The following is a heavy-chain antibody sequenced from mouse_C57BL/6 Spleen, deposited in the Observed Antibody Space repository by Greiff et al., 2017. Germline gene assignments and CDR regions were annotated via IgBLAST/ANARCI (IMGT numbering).Heavy chain of an antibody. CDR3: ARRYYSNLSYWYFDV. D-gene: IGHD2-5*01. V-gene: IGHV5-17*01. CDR1: GFTFSDYG. Sequence: EVQLVESGGGLVKPGGSLKLSCAASGFTFSDYGMHWVRQAPEKGLEWVAYISSGSSTIYYADTVQGRFTIPRDNAKNTLFLQMTSLRSEDTAMYYCARRYYSNLSYWYFDVWGTGTTVTVSS. J-gene: IGHJ1*03. CDR2: ISSGSSTI.